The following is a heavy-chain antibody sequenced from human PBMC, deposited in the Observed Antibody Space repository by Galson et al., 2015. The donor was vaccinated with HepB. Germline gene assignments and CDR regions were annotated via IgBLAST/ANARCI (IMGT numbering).Heavy chain of an antibody. CDR3: AVSPYYYTSGSYSLGPFDP. CDR2: IIPIFGTR. D-gene: IGHD3-10*01. CDR1: GGTFSSYT. J-gene: IGHJ5*02. Sequence: SVTVSCKASGGTFSSYTITWVRQAPGQGLEWLGGIIPIFGTRNYAQKFQGRVTITADESTSTAYMELSSLRSEDTAVYYCAVSPYYYTSGSYSLGPFDPWGQGTLVTVSS. V-gene: IGHV1-69*13.